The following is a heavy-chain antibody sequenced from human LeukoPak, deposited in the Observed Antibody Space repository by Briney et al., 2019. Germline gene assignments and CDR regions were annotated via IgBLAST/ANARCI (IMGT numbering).Heavy chain of an antibody. CDR2: ISSSGGST. D-gene: IGHD1-26*01. CDR3: AKDVGATSVPYYFDY. CDR1: GFTFSSHA. V-gene: IGHV3-23*01. J-gene: IGHJ4*02. Sequence: GGSLRLSCAASGFTFSSHAMSWVRQAPGKGLEWVSAISSSGGSTYYADSVKGRFTISRDNSKNTLYLQMNSLRAEDTAVYYCAKDVGATSVPYYFDYWGQGTLVTVSS.